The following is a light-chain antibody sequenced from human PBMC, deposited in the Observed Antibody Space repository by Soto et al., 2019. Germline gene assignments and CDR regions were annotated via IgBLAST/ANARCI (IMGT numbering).Light chain of an antibody. J-gene: IGLJ2*01. V-gene: IGLV3-9*01. CDR3: QVWDSGTAVV. CDR2: RDY. Sequence: SSELTQPLSVSVALGQTARITCGGSNIGSKSVHWYQQRPGQAPVLVIYRDYNRPSGIPERFSGSNSGSTAALTISRAQAGDEADYYCQVWDSGTAVVFGGGTKLTVL. CDR1: NIGSKS.